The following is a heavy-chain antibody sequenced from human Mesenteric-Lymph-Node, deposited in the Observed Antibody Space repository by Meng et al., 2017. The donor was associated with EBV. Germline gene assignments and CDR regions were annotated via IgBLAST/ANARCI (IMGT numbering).Heavy chain of an antibody. CDR1: RGSFSGFY. Sequence: QVQLQQWGAGLLKPSETLSLTCAVYRGSFSGFYWSWIRQPPGKGLEWIGEINHSGSTNYNPSLKSRVTISVDTSKNQFSLKLSSVTAADTAVYYCARGNFCRAGQLRLGQQEIDYWGQGTLVTVSS. CDR3: ARGNFCRAGQLRLGQQEIDY. J-gene: IGHJ4*02. V-gene: IGHV4-34*01. CDR2: INHSGST. D-gene: IGHD3-16*01.